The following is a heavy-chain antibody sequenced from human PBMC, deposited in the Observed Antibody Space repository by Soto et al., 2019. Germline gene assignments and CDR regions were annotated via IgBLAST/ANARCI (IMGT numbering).Heavy chain of an antibody. Sequence: PSETLSLTCTVSGGSISSGGYYWSWIRQHPGKGLEWIGYIYYSGSTYYNPSLKSRVTISVDTSKNQFSLKLSSVTAADTAVYYCARDKKYASYYYGMDVWGQGTTVTVSS. J-gene: IGHJ6*02. CDR3: ARDKKYASYYYGMDV. CDR1: GGSISSGGYY. CDR2: IYYSGST. V-gene: IGHV4-31*03.